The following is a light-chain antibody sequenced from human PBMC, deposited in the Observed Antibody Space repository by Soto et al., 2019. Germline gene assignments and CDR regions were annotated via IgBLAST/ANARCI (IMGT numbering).Light chain of an antibody. CDR1: NNEVVGYNY. J-gene: IGLJ1*01. CDR3: SSYTTSNTRQIV. V-gene: IGLV2-14*03. CDR2: DVS. Sequence: SVLTQPASLSGSPGQSITISCTGNNNEVVGYNYVSWYQHHAGKAPKLIIFDVSNRPSGVSNPFSGSKSGNTASLTISALQPEDEADYYCSSYTTSNTRQIVFGTGTKVTVL.